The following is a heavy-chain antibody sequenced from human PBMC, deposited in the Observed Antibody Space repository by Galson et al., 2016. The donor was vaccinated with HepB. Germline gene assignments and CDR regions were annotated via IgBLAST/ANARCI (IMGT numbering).Heavy chain of an antibody. CDR2: IFSGGTT. CDR3: ARDSGYNEHGGFDN. V-gene: IGHV3-66*01. J-gene: IGHJ4*02. D-gene: IGHD5-12*01. CDR1: GFSVSTTY. Sequence: SLRLSCAASGFSVSTTYMAWVRQSPGKGLESVSAIFSGGTTFYADSLVGRLTISRDSSSNTLYLQMRSLRAEDTAVYYCARDSGYNEHGGFDNWGQGTLVTVSS.